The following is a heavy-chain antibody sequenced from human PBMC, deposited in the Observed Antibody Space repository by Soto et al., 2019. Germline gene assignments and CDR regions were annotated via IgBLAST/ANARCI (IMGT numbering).Heavy chain of an antibody. Sequence: SETLSLTCTVSGGSISSYYWSWIRQPPGKGLEWIGYIYYSGSTNYNPSLKSRVTISVDTSKNQFSLKLSSVTAADTAVYYCAREPGYDILTGYSTNWFDPWGQGTLVTVSS. CDR1: GGSISSYY. CDR3: AREPGYDILTGYSTNWFDP. CDR2: IYYSGST. V-gene: IGHV4-59*01. J-gene: IGHJ5*02. D-gene: IGHD3-9*01.